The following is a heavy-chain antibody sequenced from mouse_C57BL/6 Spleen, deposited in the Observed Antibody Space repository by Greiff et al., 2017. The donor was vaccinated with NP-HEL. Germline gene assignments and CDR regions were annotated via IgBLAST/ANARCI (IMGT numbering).Heavy chain of an antibody. CDR3: ARRENYGHWYFDV. Sequence: EVQLVESGGGLVQPGGSLKLSCAASGFTFSDYYMYWVRQTPEKRLEWVAYISNGGGSTYYPDTVKGRFTISRDNAKNTLYLQMSRLKSEDTAMYYCARRENYGHWYFDVWGTGTTVTVSS. CDR1: GFTFSDYY. D-gene: IGHD1-1*02. J-gene: IGHJ1*03. V-gene: IGHV5-12*01. CDR2: ISNGGGST.